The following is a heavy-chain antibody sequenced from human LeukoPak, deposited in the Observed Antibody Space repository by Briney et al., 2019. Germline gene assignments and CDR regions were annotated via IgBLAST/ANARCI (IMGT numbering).Heavy chain of an antibody. CDR2: ISSSGSTI. D-gene: IGHD3-22*01. CDR3: ARASSGYYHNYYYYMDV. J-gene: IGHJ6*03. Sequence: GGSLRPSFAASGFTFSDYYMSWIRQAPGKGLEWVSYISSSGSTIYYADSVEGRFTISRDNAKNSLYLQMNSLRAEDTAVYYCARASSGYYHNYYYYMDVWGKGTTVTVSS. CDR1: GFTFSDYY. V-gene: IGHV3-11*01.